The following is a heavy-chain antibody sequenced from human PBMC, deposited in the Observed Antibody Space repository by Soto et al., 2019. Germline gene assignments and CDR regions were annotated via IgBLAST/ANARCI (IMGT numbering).Heavy chain of an antibody. J-gene: IGHJ6*02. CDR2: IDPSDSYT. CDR3: ARERTGKDYYYGMDV. Sequence: GESLKIACTVSGYSFTSYWISWVRQMPGKGLEWMGRIDPSDSYTNYSPSFQGHVTISADKSISTAYLQWSSLKASDTAMYYCARERTGKDYYYGMDVWGQGTTVTVSS. CDR1: GYSFTSYW. V-gene: IGHV5-10-1*01.